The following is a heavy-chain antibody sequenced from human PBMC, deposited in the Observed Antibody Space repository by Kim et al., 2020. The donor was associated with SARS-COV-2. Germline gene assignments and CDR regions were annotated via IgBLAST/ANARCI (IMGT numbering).Heavy chain of an antibody. Sequence: GGSLRLSCAASGFTFSSYSMNWVRQAPGKGLEWVSYIGGTSGTTYQSDSVKGRFTISRDNARNLLYLQMNSLRDEDTAVYYCARDQYRVTKPSGGFDPWGQGTLVTVSS. CDR2: IGGTSGTT. CDR3: ARDQYRVTKPSGGFDP. D-gene: IGHD2-2*01. J-gene: IGHJ5*02. V-gene: IGHV3-48*02. CDR1: GFTFSSYS.